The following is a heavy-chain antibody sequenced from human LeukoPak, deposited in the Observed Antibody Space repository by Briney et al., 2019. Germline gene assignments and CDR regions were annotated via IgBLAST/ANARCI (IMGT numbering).Heavy chain of an antibody. CDR1: GGSISSGDYY. Sequence: SETLSLTCTVSGGSISSGDYYWSWIRQPPGKGLEWIGYIYYSGSTYYNPSLKSRVTISVDTSKNQFSLKLGSVTAADTAVYYCARDRAHYYDSSGYAGWFDPWGQGTLVTVSS. V-gene: IGHV4-30-4*01. CDR3: ARDRAHYYDSSGYAGWFDP. D-gene: IGHD3-22*01. J-gene: IGHJ5*02. CDR2: IYYSGST.